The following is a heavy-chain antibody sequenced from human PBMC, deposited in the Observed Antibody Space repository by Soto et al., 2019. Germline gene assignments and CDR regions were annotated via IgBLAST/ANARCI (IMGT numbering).Heavy chain of an antibody. J-gene: IGHJ6*03. CDR1: GFTVSSNY. V-gene: IGHV3-66*01. CDR2: IYSGGST. D-gene: IGHD2-2*01. CDR3: ARGYCSSTCYMDV. Sequence: GGSLRLSYAASGFTVSSNYMSWVRQAPGKGLEWVSVIYSGGSTYYADSVKGRFTISRDNSKNTLYLQMNSLRAEDTAVYYCARGYCSSTCYMDVWGKGTTVTVSS.